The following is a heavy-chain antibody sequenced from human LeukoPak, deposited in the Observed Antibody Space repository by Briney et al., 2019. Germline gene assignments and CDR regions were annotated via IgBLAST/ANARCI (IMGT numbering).Heavy chain of an antibody. Sequence: SETLSLTCTVSGVSISSSNSYWGWIRQPPGKGLEWIGYIYYSGSTNYNPSLKSRVTISVDTSKNQFSLKLSSVTAADTAVYYCARVGVDYYDSSPYFDYWGQGTLVTVSS. V-gene: IGHV4-61*05. CDR3: ARVGVDYYDSSPYFDY. CDR2: IYYSGST. D-gene: IGHD3-22*01. J-gene: IGHJ4*02. CDR1: GVSISSSNSY.